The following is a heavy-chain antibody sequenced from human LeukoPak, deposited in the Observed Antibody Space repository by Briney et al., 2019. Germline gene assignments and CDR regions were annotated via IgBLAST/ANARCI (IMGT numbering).Heavy chain of an antibody. J-gene: IGHJ6*03. Sequence: KTSETLSLTCTVSGGSISSSSYYWGWIRQPPGKGLEWIGSIYYSGSTYYNPSLKSRVTISVDTSKNQFSLKLSSVTAADAAVYYCARAPKGYCSSTSCRHYYYYYMDVWGKGTTVTVSS. CDR2: IYYSGST. V-gene: IGHV4-39*01. CDR3: ARAPKGYCSSTSCRHYYYYYMDV. CDR1: GGSISSSSYY. D-gene: IGHD2-2*01.